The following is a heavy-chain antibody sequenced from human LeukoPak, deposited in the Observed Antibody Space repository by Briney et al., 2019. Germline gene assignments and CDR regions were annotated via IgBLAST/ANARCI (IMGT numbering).Heavy chain of an antibody. CDR1: GFTVSTNY. J-gene: IGHJ4*02. Sequence: PGGSLRLSCAASGFTVSTNYMNWVRQAPGKGLEWVSVIYSGSRTYYADSVKGRFTISRDNSKNTLYLQMNSLRAEDTAVYYCARVSSGWFFDYWGQGTLVTVSS. V-gene: IGHV3-66*01. CDR2: IYSGSRT. D-gene: IGHD6-19*01. CDR3: ARVSSGWFFDY.